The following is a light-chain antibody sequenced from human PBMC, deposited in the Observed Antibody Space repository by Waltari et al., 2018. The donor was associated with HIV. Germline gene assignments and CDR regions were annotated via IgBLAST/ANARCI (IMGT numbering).Light chain of an antibody. Sequence: DIQMTQSPSTLSASIGDRITITCRASQNINSWLAWYQQRPGKAPKILIYKASTLETGVPSMFSGGGSGTEFTLTISNLQPDDLATYYCQQFISYPLTFGGGTMVQIK. J-gene: IGKJ4*01. CDR3: QQFISYPLT. CDR1: QNINSW. V-gene: IGKV1-5*03. CDR2: KAS.